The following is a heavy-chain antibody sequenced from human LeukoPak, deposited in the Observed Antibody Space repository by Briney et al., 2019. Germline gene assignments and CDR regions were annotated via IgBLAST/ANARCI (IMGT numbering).Heavy chain of an antibody. D-gene: IGHD2/OR15-2a*01. CDR3: AKDSAKKYDDY. Sequence: PGGSLRLSCVVSGFPFSPYWMHWVRQGPGKGLVWVSRINPDGSSTSYADSMKGRFTISRENSKNTLYLQMNSLRAEDTAVYYCAKDSAKKYDDYWGQGTLVTVSS. J-gene: IGHJ4*02. CDR2: INPDGSST. V-gene: IGHV3-74*01. CDR1: GFPFSPYW.